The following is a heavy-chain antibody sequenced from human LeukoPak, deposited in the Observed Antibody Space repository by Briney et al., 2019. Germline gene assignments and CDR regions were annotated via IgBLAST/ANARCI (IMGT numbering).Heavy chain of an antibody. D-gene: IGHD5-12*01. Sequence: ASVKVSCKASGGTFSSYAISWVRQAPGQGLEWMGGIIPIFGTANYAQKFQGRVTITADESTSTAYMELSSLRSEDTAVYYCARDRRSGGYSGYENSFDYWGQGTLVTVSS. CDR2: IIPIFGTA. V-gene: IGHV1-69*13. CDR1: GGTFSSYA. CDR3: ARDRRSGGYSGYENSFDY. J-gene: IGHJ4*02.